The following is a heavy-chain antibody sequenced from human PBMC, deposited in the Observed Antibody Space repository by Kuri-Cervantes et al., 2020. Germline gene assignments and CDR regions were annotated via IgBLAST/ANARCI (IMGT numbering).Heavy chain of an antibody. V-gene: IGHV1-2*04. CDR2: INPNSGGT. Sequence: ASVKVSCKASGYTFTGYYMHWVRQAPGQGLEWMGWINPNSGGTNYAQKFQGWVTMTRDTSISTAYMELSSLRSDDTAVYYCARDRGSSTWYGWVDYWGQGTLVTVSS. CDR3: ARDRGSSTWYGWVDY. CDR1: GYTFTGYY. D-gene: IGHD6-13*01. J-gene: IGHJ4*02.